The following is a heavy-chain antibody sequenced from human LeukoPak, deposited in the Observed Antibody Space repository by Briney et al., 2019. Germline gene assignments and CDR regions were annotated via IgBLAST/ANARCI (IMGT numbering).Heavy chain of an antibody. J-gene: IGHJ4*02. CDR1: GGPISSRSYY. CDR2: IYYSGNT. CDR3: ARAYAGYASRFDY. Sequence: SETLSLTCSVSGGPISSRSYYWGWIRQPPGKGLEWIGSIYYSGNTYNNPSLKSRVTVSVDTSKNQFSLKLSSVIEADTAVYYCARAYAGYASRFDYWGQGILVTVSS. D-gene: IGHD1-1*01. V-gene: IGHV4-39*07.